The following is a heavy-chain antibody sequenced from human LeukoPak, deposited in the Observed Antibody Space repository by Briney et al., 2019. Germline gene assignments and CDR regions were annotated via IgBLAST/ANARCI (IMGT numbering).Heavy chain of an antibody. CDR3: VREGLYSGYEWY. Sequence: GGSLRLSCAASGFSLSNYWMSWVRQAPEKGPEWVANIKQDGSEKYYVDSVKGRFTISRDNAKSSLYLQMNSLRVEDTAVYYCVREGLYSGYEWYWGQGTLVTVSS. CDR2: IKQDGSEK. CDR1: GFSLSNYW. D-gene: IGHD5-12*01. V-gene: IGHV3-7*01. J-gene: IGHJ4*02.